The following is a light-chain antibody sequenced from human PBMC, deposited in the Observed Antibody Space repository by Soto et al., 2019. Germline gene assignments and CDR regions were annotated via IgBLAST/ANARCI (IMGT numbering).Light chain of an antibody. CDR1: QSVSSSY. Sequence: EIVLTQSPGTLSLSPGERATLSCRASQSVSSSYLAWYQQKPGQAPRLLIYGASSRATGIPDRFSGSGSGTEFTLTISSLQPDDFATYYCQQYYSFPLTFGGGTKVDIK. CDR2: GAS. V-gene: IGKV3-20*01. J-gene: IGKJ4*01. CDR3: QQYYSFPLT.